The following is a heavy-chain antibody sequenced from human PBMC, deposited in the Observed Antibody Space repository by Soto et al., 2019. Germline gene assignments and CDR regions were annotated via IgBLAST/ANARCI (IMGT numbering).Heavy chain of an antibody. V-gene: IGHV2-5*02. J-gene: IGHJ4*02. D-gene: IGHD2-15*01. CDR3: AHLAFCGGSCYYFDY. CDR1: GFSLSTSGVG. CDR2: LFWDDDD. Sequence: QITLKESGPTLVKPTQTLTLTCTFSGFSLSTSGVGVGWIRQPPGKALEWLALLFWDDDDRYSPSLKSRLTSTKDTSKDQVVLTMTNMDPVDTATYFCAHLAFCGGSCYYFDYWGLGTLVTVSS.